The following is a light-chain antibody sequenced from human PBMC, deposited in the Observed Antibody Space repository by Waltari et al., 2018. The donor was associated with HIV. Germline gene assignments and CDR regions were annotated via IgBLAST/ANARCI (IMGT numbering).Light chain of an antibody. CDR1: SANIGAGYG. CDR3: QSYDSSLSGVV. Sequence: QSVLTQPPSVSGAPGQRVTIPCRWSSANIGAGYGVHWYRQLPGTAPKLLIYVNNNRPSGVPDRFSGSVSGTSASLAITGLQAEDEADYYCQSYDSSLSGVVFGGGTNLTVL. J-gene: IGLJ2*01. CDR2: VNN. V-gene: IGLV1-40*01.